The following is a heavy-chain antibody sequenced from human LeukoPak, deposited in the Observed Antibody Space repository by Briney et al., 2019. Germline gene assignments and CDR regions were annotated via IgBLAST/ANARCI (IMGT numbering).Heavy chain of an antibody. CDR3: ATRFLVDFDY. D-gene: IGHD3-3*01. CDR1: GYSFTSYW. CDR2: IYPGDSDT. J-gene: IGHJ4*02. Sequence: GEPLKISCEGSGYSFTSYWIGWVRQMPGKGLEWMGIIYPGDSDTRYSPSFQGQVTISADKSLSTAYLQWSSLKDSHTAMYYCATRFLVDFDYWGQGTLVTVSS. V-gene: IGHV5-51*01.